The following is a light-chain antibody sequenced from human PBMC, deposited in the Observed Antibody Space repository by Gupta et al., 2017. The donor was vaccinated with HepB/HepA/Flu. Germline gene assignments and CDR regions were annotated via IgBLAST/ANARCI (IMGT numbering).Light chain of an antibody. Sequence: QSVLTQPPSASGTPGQRVTISCSGSSSNIGSNTVNWYQQLPGTAPKLLIDSNNQRPSGVPDRFSGSKSGTSASLAISGLQAEDETDYYWAAWDDSLSGVVFGGGTKLTVL. J-gene: IGLJ2*01. CDR2: SNN. V-gene: IGLV1-44*01. CDR3: AAWDDSLSGVV. CDR1: SSNIGSNT.